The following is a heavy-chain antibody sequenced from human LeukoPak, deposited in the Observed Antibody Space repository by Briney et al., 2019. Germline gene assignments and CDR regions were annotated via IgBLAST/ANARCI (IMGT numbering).Heavy chain of an antibody. V-gene: IGHV4-61*02. D-gene: IGHD3-10*01. CDR3: ARVTLTYYYGSGSYYPEYTYYMDV. CDR1: GGSISSGSYY. CDR2: IYTSGST. Sequence: KPSETLSLTCTVSGGSISSGSYYWSWIRQPAGKGLEWIGRIYTSGSTNYNPSLKSRVTISVDTSKNQFSLKLSSVTAADTAVYYCARVTLTYYYGSGSYYPEYTYYMDVWGKGTTVTVSS. J-gene: IGHJ6*03.